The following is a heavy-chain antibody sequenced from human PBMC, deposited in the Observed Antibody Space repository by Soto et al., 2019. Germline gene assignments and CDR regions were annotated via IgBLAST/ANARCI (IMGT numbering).Heavy chain of an antibody. CDR1: GGSISSGGYS. V-gene: IGHV4-30-2*01. J-gene: IGHJ4*02. D-gene: IGHD2-15*01. CDR2: IYHSGSS. CDR3: ARGGGCTFDY. Sequence: QLQLQESGSGLVKPSQTLSLTCAVSGGSISSGGYSWSWIRQPPGKGLEWIGYIYHSGSSYFNPSLKSRVTISLDRSKNQFFLKLSSVTAADTAVYYCARGGGCTFDYWGQGTLVTVSS.